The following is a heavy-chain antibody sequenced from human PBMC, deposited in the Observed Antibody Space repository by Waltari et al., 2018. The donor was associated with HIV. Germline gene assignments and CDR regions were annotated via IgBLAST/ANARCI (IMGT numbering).Heavy chain of an antibody. CDR2: IYYSGRT. V-gene: IGHV4-39*01. CDR1: GGSISSSSYY. CDR3: ASPTFGGVIPYDY. D-gene: IGHD3-16*02. J-gene: IGHJ4*02. Sequence: QLQLQESGPGLVKPSETLSLTCTVSGGSISSSSYYWGWIRQPPGKGLEWIGSIYYSGRTYYNPSLKSRVTISVDTSKNQFSLKLSSVTAADTAVYYCASPTFGGVIPYDYWGQGTLVTVSS.